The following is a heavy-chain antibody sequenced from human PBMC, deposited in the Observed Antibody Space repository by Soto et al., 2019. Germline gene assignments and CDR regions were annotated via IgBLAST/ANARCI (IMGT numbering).Heavy chain of an antibody. CDR1: GFTFSSYA. CDR3: ARDRWSSGSYSYYGMDV. V-gene: IGHV3-30-3*01. Sequence: GGSLRLSCASSGFTFSSYAMHWVRQAPGKGLEWVAVISYDGSNKYYADSVKGRFTISRDNSKNTLYLQMNSLRAEDTAVYYCARDRWSSGSYSYYGMDVWGQGTTVTVSS. D-gene: IGHD3-10*01. J-gene: IGHJ6*02. CDR2: ISYDGSNK.